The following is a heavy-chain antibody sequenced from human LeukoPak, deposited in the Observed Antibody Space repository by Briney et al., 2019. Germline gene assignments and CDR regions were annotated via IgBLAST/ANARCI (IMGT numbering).Heavy chain of an antibody. V-gene: IGHV3-30*04. CDR1: GFTFSSYA. D-gene: IGHD1-26*01. CDR2: ISYDGSNK. Sequence: GGSLRLSCAASGFTFSSYAMHWVRQAPGKGLEWVAVISYDGSNKYYAGSVKGRFTISRDNSKNTLYLQMNSLRAEDTAVYYCARPEELPSYFDYWGQGTLVSVSS. CDR3: ARPEELPSYFDY. J-gene: IGHJ4*02.